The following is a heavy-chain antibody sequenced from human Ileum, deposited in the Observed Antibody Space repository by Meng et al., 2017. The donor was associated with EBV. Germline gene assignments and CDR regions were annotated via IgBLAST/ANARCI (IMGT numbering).Heavy chain of an antibody. CDR2: ITSATVGGTT. V-gene: IGHV3-15*01. CDR3: VSSWSDP. CDR1: GFAFSNAW. Sequence: VESGGGFVKPGGSLRLSCAASGFAFSNAWMSWVRQAPGKGLEWVARITSATVGGTTDYAAAVKGRFTISRDDSKNMVFLQMNSLKTEDTAVYYCVSSWSDPWGQGTLVTVSS. J-gene: IGHJ5*02.